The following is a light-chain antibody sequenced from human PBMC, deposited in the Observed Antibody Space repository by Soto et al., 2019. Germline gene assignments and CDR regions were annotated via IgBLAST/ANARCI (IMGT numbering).Light chain of an antibody. CDR2: SNN. Sequence: QSVLTQPPSASGAPGQRVTISCSGSNSNIGSNVMNWYQQLPGSAPRFLISSNNHRPSGVPDRFSASKSGTSASLAISGLQSEDEGEYYCATWDDSLNVFYVFGTGTKVTVL. V-gene: IGLV1-44*01. CDR1: NSNIGSNV. J-gene: IGLJ1*01. CDR3: ATWDDSLNVFYV.